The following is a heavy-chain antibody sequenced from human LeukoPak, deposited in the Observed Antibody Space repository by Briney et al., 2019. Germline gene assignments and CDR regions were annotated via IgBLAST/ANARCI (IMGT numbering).Heavy chain of an antibody. J-gene: IGHJ3*02. V-gene: IGHV4-59*01. CDR3: ARETRLHSGSYSNDAFDI. CDR2: IYYSGRT. CDR1: GASISSYY. D-gene: IGHD1-26*01. Sequence: SETLSLTCTVSGASISSYYWSWVRQPPGKGLEYIGYIYYSGRTNYNPSLKSRVTISVDTSKNQFSLRLSSVTAADTAVYYCARETRLHSGSYSNDAFDIWGQGTMVTVSS.